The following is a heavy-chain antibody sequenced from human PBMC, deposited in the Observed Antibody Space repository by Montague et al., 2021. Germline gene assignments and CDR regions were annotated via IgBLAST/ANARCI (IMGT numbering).Heavy chain of an antibody. CDR1: GFTFRNYG. CDR2: ICHTGSEK. CDR3: VRETVEAPGPKPQYFQY. J-gene: IGHJ1*01. V-gene: IGHV3-33*01. D-gene: IGHD2-2*01. Sequence: SLRLSCAGSGFTFRNYGMHWVRQAPGKGLEWVAVICHTGSEKYYADSVKGRFTISRDNSKNTLYLQMDSLRAEDTAVFYCVRETVEAPGPKPQYFQYWGQGTLVTVSS.